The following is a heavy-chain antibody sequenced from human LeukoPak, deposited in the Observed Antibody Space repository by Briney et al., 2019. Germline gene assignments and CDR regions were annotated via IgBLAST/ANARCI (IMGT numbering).Heavy chain of an antibody. CDR1: GYTFTGYY. CDR3: ARLWGKFDAFDI. Sequence: GASVKVSCKPSGYTFTGYYMHWVRQAPGQGGEWMGWIYPNSGVTNSPQKFQGRVTMTRDTSISTAYMELSSLRSDDTAVYYCARLWGKFDAFDIWGQGTMVTVSS. CDR2: IYPNSGVT. D-gene: IGHD7-27*01. V-gene: IGHV1-2*02. J-gene: IGHJ3*02.